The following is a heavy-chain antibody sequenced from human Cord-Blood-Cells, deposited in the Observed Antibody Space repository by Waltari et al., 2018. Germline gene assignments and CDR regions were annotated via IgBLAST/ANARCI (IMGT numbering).Heavy chain of an antibody. CDR1: LFTATSDY. CDR2: IYSGSST. Sequence: EVQLVESGGGSIQPGGSLRPSSEASLFTATSDYISWLLWAPGKGVEWVSVIYSGSSTYYADSVKGRFTICRDNSKNTLYLQMNSLRAEDTAVYYCARVKVVVAATVFDYWGQGTLVTVSS. CDR3: ARVKVVVAATVFDY. J-gene: IGHJ4*02. D-gene: IGHD2-15*01. V-gene: IGHV3-53*01.